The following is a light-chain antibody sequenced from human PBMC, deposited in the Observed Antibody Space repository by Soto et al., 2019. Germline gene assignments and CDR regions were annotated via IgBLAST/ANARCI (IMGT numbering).Light chain of an antibody. J-gene: IGKJ5*01. V-gene: IGKV3-15*01. CDR2: GAS. Sequence: ETMVSKSPANLSLSPRETATLSCRARQSISNNLAWYQQKLGQAPRLLIYGASTRAPGFPARFSGSGSGTDFALTISSLQSEDFAVYYCQQRNTWPPVTFGQGTRLEIK. CDR3: QQRNTWPPVT. CDR1: QSISNN.